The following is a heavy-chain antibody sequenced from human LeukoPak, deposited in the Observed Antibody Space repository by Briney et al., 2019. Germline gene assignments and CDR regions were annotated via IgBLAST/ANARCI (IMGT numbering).Heavy chain of an antibody. CDR2: IGSSSSYI. V-gene: IGHV3-21*01. Sequence: GGSLRLSCAASGFTFSSYSMNWVRQAPGKGLEWVSSIGSSSSYIYYADSVKGRFTISRDNAKNSLYLQMNSLRAEDTAVYYCARVYCSGGSCYGDAFDIWGQGTMVTVSS. CDR1: GFTFSSYS. CDR3: ARVYCSGGSCYGDAFDI. J-gene: IGHJ3*02. D-gene: IGHD2-15*01.